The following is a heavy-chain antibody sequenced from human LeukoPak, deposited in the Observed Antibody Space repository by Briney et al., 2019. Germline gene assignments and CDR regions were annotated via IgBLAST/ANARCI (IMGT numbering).Heavy chain of an antibody. CDR3: ATFGGNSVGRVFWFDP. CDR2: FDPEDGET. Sequence: GASVKVSCKVSGYTLTELSMHWVRQAPGKGLEWMGGFDPEDGETIYAQKFQGRVTMTEDTSTATAYMELSSLRSEDTAVYYCATFGGNSVGRVFWFDPWGQGTLVTVSS. D-gene: IGHD4-23*01. J-gene: IGHJ5*02. CDR1: GYTLTELS. V-gene: IGHV1-24*01.